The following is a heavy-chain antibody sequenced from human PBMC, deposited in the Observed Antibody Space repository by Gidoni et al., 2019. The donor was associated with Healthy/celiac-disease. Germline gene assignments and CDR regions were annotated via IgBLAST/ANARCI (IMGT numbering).Heavy chain of an antibody. V-gene: IGHV3-21*01. CDR2: ISSSSSYI. Sequence: EVQLVESGGGLVNPGGSLRLSCAASGVTFSSYSRNWVRQAPGKGLEWVSSISSSSSYIYYADSVKGRFTISRDNAKNSLYLQMNSLRAEDTAVYYCARASFVPFDYWGQGTLVTVSS. CDR3: ARASFVPFDY. CDR1: GVTFSSYS. J-gene: IGHJ4*02. D-gene: IGHD2-2*01.